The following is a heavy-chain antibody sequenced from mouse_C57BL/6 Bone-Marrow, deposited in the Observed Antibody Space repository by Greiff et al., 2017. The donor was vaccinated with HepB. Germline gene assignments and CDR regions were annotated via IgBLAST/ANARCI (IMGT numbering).Heavy chain of an antibody. J-gene: IGHJ3*01. CDR1: GYAFSSYW. V-gene: IGHV1-80*01. CDR2: IYPGDGDT. Sequence: QVQLKQSGAELVKPGASVKISCKASGYAFSSYWMNWVKQRPGKGLEWIGQIYPGDGDTNYNGKIKGKATLTADKSSSTAYMQLSSLNSEDSAVYFCASYYSNYQFAYWGQGTLVTVSA. CDR3: ASYYSNYQFAY. D-gene: IGHD2-5*01.